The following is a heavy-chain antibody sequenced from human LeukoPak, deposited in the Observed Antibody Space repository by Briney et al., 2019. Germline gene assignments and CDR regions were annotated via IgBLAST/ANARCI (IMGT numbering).Heavy chain of an antibody. V-gene: IGHV4-39*02. CDR3: AIDGDSYGFPFDY. J-gene: IGHJ4*02. Sequence: SETLSLTCTVSGGSISSSSYYWGWIRQPPGKGLEWIGSIYYSGSTYYNPSLKSRVTISVDTSKNQFSLKLSSVTAADTAVYYCAIDGDSYGFPFDYWGQGTLVTVSS. CDR1: GGSISSSSYY. CDR2: IYYSGST. D-gene: IGHD5-18*01.